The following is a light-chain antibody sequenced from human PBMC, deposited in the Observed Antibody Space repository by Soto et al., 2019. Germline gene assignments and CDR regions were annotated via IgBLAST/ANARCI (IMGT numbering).Light chain of an antibody. CDR3: QHYNTYPWT. CDR1: QNINRW. J-gene: IGKJ1*01. Sequence: DIQMTQSPSTLSASVGDRVTITCRASQNINRWLAWYQHKPGKAPNVLIYDASSLESGVPSSFSGSGSGTEFTLTISSLQPDDFATYYCQHYNTYPWTFGQGTKVEIK. CDR2: DAS. V-gene: IGKV1-5*01.